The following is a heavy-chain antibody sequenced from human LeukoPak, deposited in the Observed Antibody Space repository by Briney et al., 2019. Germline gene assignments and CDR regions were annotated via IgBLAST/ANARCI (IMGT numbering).Heavy chain of an antibody. J-gene: IGHJ6*03. CDR3: ARGRSSSWYSDYYYYMDV. V-gene: IGHV1-2*02. CDR1: AYTFTFYY. Sequence: GASVTVSCTSSAYTFTFYYMHWIWHAPGQGLEWMGWINPNSGGRNYAQKFQGRVTMTRDTSISTAYMELSRLRSDDTAVYYCARGRSSSWYSDYYYYMDVWGKGTTVTVSS. CDR2: INPNSGGR. D-gene: IGHD6-13*01.